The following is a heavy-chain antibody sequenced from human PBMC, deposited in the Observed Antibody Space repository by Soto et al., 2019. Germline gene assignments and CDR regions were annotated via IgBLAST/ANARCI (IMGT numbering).Heavy chain of an antibody. CDR3: ARVHHPPYGSGRRSLYWYFQL. CDR1: GGTFNSYA. D-gene: IGHD3-3*01. J-gene: IGHJ2*01. Sequence: QVQLVQSGAEVKKPGSSVKVSCKASGGTFNSYALTWVRQAPGHGLEWMGGVIPIFRLTNYAQKFQGRVTIEANRSTSTADRGLSSLRADDTGVYYCARVHHPPYGSGRRSLYWYFQLWGRGTQVTVTS. CDR2: VIPIFRLT. V-gene: IGHV1-69*17.